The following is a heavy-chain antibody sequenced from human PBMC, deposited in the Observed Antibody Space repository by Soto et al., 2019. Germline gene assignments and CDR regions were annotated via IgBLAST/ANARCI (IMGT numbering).Heavy chain of an antibody. CDR2: IYSGGGK. Sequence: EVRLVQSGGGLVQPGGSLRLSCAASLFIVSDNDMSWVRQAPGKGLEWVSLIYSGGGKDYAEAVKGGVTSSRDKSKNTLYRQMDSLKAEGTGIYDGATRRTTAPNGGQGTVATVSS. D-gene: IGHD4-17*01. J-gene: IGHJ4*02. CDR1: LFIVSDND. CDR3: ATRRTTAPN. V-gene: IGHV3-66*01.